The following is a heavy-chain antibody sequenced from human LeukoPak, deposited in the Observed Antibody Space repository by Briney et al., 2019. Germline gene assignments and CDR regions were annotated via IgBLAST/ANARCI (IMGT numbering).Heavy chain of an antibody. Sequence: SETLSLTCTVSGESISGFYWTWIRQPPGKGLEWIGSIYYSGSTYYNPSLKSRVTISVDTSKNQFSLKLSSVTAADTAVYYCARDGSLKNWGQGTLVTVSS. D-gene: IGHD2-2*03. CDR1: GESISGFY. J-gene: IGHJ4*02. CDR3: ARDGSLKN. CDR2: IYYSGST. V-gene: IGHV4-38-2*02.